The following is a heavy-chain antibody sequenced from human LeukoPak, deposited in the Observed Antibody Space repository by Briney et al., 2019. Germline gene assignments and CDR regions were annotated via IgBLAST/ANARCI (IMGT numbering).Heavy chain of an antibody. J-gene: IGHJ5*02. Sequence: AASVKVSCKASGYTFTSYDINWVRQATGQGLEWMGWMNPNSGNTGYAQKLQGRVTMTTDTSTNTAYMELRSLRSDDTAVYYCARDQYYDSKGWFDPWGQGTLVTVSS. D-gene: IGHD3-22*01. CDR3: ARDQYYDSKGWFDP. CDR2: MNPNSGNT. CDR1: GYTFTSYD. V-gene: IGHV1-8*01.